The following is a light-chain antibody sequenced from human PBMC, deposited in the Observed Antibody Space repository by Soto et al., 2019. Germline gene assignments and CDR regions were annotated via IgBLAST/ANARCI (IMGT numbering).Light chain of an antibody. CDR2: LGS. CDR1: RSLLHSDGHNY. CDR3: MQALQTPPYT. J-gene: IGKJ2*01. Sequence: EIVMTQSPLSRPVTLGESASISCRSSRSLLHSDGHNYLDWYLQKPGQSPQLLIYLGSNRASGVPDRFSGSGSGTDFTLKISRVEAEDVGVYYCMQALQTPPYTFGQGTKLEIK. V-gene: IGKV2-28*01.